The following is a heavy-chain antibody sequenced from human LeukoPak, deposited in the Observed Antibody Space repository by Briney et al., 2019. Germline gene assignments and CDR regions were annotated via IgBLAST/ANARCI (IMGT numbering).Heavy chain of an antibody. CDR3: ARGRYCSSTSCRGFDP. CDR2: IYYSGST. Sequence: SETLSLTCTVSGGSISSYYWSWIRQPPGKGLEWIGYIYYSGSTNYNPSLKSRVTISVDTSKNQFSLRLSSVTAADTAVYYCARGRYCSSTSCRGFDPWGQGTLVTVSS. V-gene: IGHV4-59*01. D-gene: IGHD2-2*01. J-gene: IGHJ5*02. CDR1: GGSISSYY.